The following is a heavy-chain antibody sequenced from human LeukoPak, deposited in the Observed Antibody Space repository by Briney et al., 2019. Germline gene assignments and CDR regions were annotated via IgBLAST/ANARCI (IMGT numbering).Heavy chain of an antibody. J-gene: IGHJ6*03. Sequence: GGSLRLSCAASGFTFSNYAINWVRQAPGKGLEWVANIKQDGSEKYYVDSVKGRFTISRDNAKNSLYLQMNSLRAEDTAVYYCATGADYYYYMDVWGKGTTVTVSS. CDR2: IKQDGSEK. CDR3: ATGADYYYYMDV. V-gene: IGHV3-7*01. CDR1: GFTFSNYA.